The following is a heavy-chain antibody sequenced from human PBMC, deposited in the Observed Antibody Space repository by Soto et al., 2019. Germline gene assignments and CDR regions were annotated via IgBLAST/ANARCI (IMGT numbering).Heavy chain of an antibody. J-gene: IGHJ4*02. CDR3: ARAPDCGEGSCYRHFDL. D-gene: IGHD2-15*01. CDR1: AFKFSDYY. CDR2: ISGSGDVI. V-gene: IGHV3-11*01. Sequence: GGSLRLSCAASAFKFSDYYMSWVRQAPGKGLEWVSYISGSGDVIYYADSVKGRFTISRDNDKRSVHLQMDTLRAEDTALYYCARAPDCGEGSCYRHFDLWGQGTRVTVSS.